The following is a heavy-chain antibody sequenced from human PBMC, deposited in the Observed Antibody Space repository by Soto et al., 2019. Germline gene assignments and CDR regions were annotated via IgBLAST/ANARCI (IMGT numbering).Heavy chain of an antibody. CDR3: ARDGSSSWDY. Sequence: QVQLVESGGGVVQPGRSLRLSCAASGFTFSSYAMHWVRQAPGKGLEWVAVISYAGSNNYYADSVKGRFTISRDNSKNTLYLQMNRLRAEDTAVYYCARDGSSSWDYWGQGTLVTVSS. V-gene: IGHV3-30-3*01. CDR1: GFTFSSYA. CDR2: ISYAGSNN. J-gene: IGHJ4*02. D-gene: IGHD6-6*01.